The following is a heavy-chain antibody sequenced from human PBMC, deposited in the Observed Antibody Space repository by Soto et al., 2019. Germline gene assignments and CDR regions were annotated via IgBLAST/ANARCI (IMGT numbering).Heavy chain of an antibody. D-gene: IGHD3-10*01. CDR2: ISYDGSNK. CDR3: ARELLWFGELPLDY. J-gene: IGHJ4*02. CDR1: GFTFSSYA. Sequence: QVQLVESGGGVVQPGRSLRLSCAASGFTFSSYAMHWVRQAPGKGLEWVAVISYDGSNKYYADSVKGRFTISRDNSKNTLYLQMNSLRAEDTAVYYCARELLWFGELPLDYWGQGTLVTVSS. V-gene: IGHV3-30-3*01.